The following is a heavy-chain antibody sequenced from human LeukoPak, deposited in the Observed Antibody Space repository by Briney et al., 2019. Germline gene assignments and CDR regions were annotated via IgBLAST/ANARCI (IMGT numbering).Heavy chain of an antibody. CDR1: GGSISCGYY. V-gene: IGHV4-31*03. D-gene: IGHD4-11*01. Sequence: PSQTLSLTCTVSGGSISCGYYWSWIRPHPGKGLEWIGYIYYSGSTYYNPSLKSRVTISVDTSKNQFSLKLSSVTAADTAVYYCANYHDYSNFQGAYYLDYWGQGTLITVSS. CDR3: ANYHDYSNFQGAYYLDY. CDR2: IYYSGST. J-gene: IGHJ4*02.